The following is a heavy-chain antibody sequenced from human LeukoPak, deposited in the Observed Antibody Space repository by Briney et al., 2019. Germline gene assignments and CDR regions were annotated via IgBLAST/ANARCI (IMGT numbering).Heavy chain of an antibody. Sequence: SVKVSCKASGGTFSSYAISWVRQAPGQGLEWMGRTIPIFGTANYAQKFQGRVTITADKSTSTAYMELSSLRSEDTAVYYCARDHGTTAYYFDYWGQGTLVTVSS. CDR3: ARDHGTTAYYFDY. D-gene: IGHD4-11*01. J-gene: IGHJ4*02. CDR2: TIPIFGTA. CDR1: GGTFSSYA. V-gene: IGHV1-69*06.